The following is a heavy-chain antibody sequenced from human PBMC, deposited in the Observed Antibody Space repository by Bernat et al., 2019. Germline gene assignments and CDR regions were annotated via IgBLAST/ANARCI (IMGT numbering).Heavy chain of an antibody. J-gene: IGHJ1*01. V-gene: IGHV3-30*01. CDR1: GFTFSSSS. D-gene: IGHD6-19*01. Sequence: QVQLVESGGGVVQPGRSLRLSCAASGFTFSSSSMNWVRQAPGKGLEWVAVISSDGTKKYYADSVKGRLTIARDSSKNTLSLQMDSLRAEDTAVYYCASEAGYSTGLYLLHWGQGTLVTVSS. CDR2: ISSDGTKK. CDR3: ASEAGYSTGLYLLH.